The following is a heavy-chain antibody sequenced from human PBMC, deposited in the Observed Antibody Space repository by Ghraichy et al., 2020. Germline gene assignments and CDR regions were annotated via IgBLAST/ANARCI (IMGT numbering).Heavy chain of an antibody. CDR2: FYHSGRT. Sequence: SETLSLTCTVSGGSIPSDYWSWIRQPPGKGLEWIGYFYHSGRTDYNPSLKGRATISIDTSKNQFSLNVTYVTAADTAVYHCARGKHRGRAPGLFAPWGQGTLVTVSA. J-gene: IGHJ5*02. CDR1: GGSIPSDY. D-gene: IGHD3-10*01. CDR3: ARGKHRGRAPGLFAP. V-gene: IGHV4-59*13.